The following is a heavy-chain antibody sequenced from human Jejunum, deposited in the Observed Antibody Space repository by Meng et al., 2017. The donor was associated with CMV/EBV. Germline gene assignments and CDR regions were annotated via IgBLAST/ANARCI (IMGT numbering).Heavy chain of an antibody. CDR3: SRRFHLTYPAD. CDR2: IHHSGDI. V-gene: IGHV4/OR15-8*02. CDR1: SSCW. Sequence: SSCWWSWVRQAPGQGLEWIAEIHHSGDIYYNPSFESRVTISVDNSENRVSLQMTSMTAADTAIYYCSRRFHLTYPADWGQGTLVTVSS. D-gene: IGHD1-14*01. J-gene: IGHJ4*02.